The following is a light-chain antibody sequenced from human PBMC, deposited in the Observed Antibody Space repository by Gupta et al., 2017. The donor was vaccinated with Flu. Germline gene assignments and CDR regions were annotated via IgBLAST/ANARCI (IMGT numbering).Light chain of an antibody. CDR1: QDISNY. V-gene: IGKV1-33*01. CDR3: QQYDNPAFT. Sequence: DIQMTQSPSSLSASVGDRVTITRQASQDISNYLNWYQQKPGKAPKLLIYDASNLETGVPSRFSGSGSGTDFTFTISSLQPEDIATYYCQQYDNPAFTFGPGTKVDIK. J-gene: IGKJ3*01. CDR2: DAS.